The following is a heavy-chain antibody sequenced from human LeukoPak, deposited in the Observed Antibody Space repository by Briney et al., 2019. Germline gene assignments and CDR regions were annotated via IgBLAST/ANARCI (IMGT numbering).Heavy chain of an antibody. CDR1: GASISGHY. V-gene: IGHV4-59*11. CDR3: ARGSTGAWDD. CDR2: IHYNGDT. D-gene: IGHD7-27*01. J-gene: IGHJ4*02. Sequence: PSETLSLTCTVSGASISGHYWSWIRQSPGKGLEWIGYIHYNGDTNHNPALKSRLTISVDTSKNQFFLKLTSVTAADTAVYYCARGSTGAWDDWGQGTLVTVSS.